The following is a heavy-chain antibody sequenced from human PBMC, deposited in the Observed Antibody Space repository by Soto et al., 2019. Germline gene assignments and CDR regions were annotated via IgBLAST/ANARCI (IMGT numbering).Heavy chain of an antibody. V-gene: IGHV4-34*01. CDR1: GGSFSGYY. Sequence: QVQLQQWGAGLLKPSETLSLTCAVYGGSFSGYYLSWIRQPPGKGLEWIGEINHSGSTNYNPSLKSRFAISVDTSKNQFSMKLRSATAADTSVYYCARGRRAASARYSSGWYPHYYYGMDVWGQGTTFTGSS. J-gene: IGHJ6*02. CDR3: ARGRRAASARYSSGWYPHYYYGMDV. CDR2: INHSGST. D-gene: IGHD6-19*01.